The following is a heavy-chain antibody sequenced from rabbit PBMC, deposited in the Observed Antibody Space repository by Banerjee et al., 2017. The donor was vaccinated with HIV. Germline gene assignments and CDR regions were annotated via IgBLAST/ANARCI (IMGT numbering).Heavy chain of an antibody. CDR1: GFSLSNKYV. CDR2: IGDGSGET. V-gene: IGHV1S45*01. D-gene: IGHD2-1*01. CDR3: ARVGANYGGYGNPHL. Sequence: QEQLEESGGDLVKPGASLTLTCTASGFSLSNKYVMHWVRQAPGKGLEWIACIGDGSGETHYESWAKGRFTISKTSSTVDLKMTSLTAADTATYFCARVGANYGGYGNPHLWGPGTLVTVS. J-gene: IGHJ4*01.